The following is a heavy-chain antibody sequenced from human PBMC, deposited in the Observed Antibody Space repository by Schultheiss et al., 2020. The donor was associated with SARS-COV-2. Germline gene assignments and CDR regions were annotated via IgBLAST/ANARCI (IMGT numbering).Heavy chain of an antibody. D-gene: IGHD2-15*01. CDR1: GGSFSGYY. CDR2: INHSGST. Sequence: SETLSLTCAVYGGSFSGYYWSWIRQPPGKGLEWIGEINHSGSTNYNPSLKSRVTISVDTSKNQFSLKLSSVTAADTAVYYCARDQRYCSGGSCYVRGRHGMDVWGQGTTVTVS. J-gene: IGHJ6*02. CDR3: ARDQRYCSGGSCYVRGRHGMDV. V-gene: IGHV4-34*01.